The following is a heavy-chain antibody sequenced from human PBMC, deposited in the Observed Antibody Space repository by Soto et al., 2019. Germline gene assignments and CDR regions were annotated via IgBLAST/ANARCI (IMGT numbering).Heavy chain of an antibody. D-gene: IGHD1-1*01. CDR3: ARGAMAGNEVPGD. CDR2: ISKDGSHK. J-gene: IGHJ1*01. V-gene: IGHV3-30*04. CDR1: GFSFSRYA. Sequence: QVQVVESGGGVVEPGRSLRLSCAASGFSFSRYAIHWVRQAPGKGLEWVAVISKDGSHKYYLESVKGRFTISRDNAKNSLHLDLRDLRANDTAVYYCARGAMAGNEVPGDWGQGTLVTVSS.